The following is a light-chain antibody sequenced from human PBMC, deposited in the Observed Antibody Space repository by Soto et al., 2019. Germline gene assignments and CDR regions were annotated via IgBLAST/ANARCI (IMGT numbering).Light chain of an antibody. Sequence: DIVMTQSPDSLAVSLGERTTINCKSSQSVLYSSNNKNYLAWYQQKPGQPPKLLIYWASTRESGVPDRFSGSGSGTDFTLTISSLQAEDVAVYYCQQYYGTPVTFGQGTKVDIK. J-gene: IGKJ1*01. CDR3: QQYYGTPVT. V-gene: IGKV4-1*01. CDR2: WAS. CDR1: QSVLYSSNNKNY.